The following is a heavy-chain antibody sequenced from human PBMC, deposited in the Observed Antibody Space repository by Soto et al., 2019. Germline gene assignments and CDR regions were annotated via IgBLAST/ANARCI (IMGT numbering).Heavy chain of an antibody. J-gene: IGHJ6*03. D-gene: IGHD3-3*01. CDR1: GGSISSYY. V-gene: IGHV4-59*01. Sequence: SETLSLTCTVSGGSISSYYWSWIRQPPGKGLEWIGYIYYSGSTNYNPSLKSRVTISVDTSKNQFSLKLSSVTAADTAVYYCARVQEDFWSGYYYYYMDVSGKGTTVTVSS. CDR3: ARVQEDFWSGYYYYYMDV. CDR2: IYYSGST.